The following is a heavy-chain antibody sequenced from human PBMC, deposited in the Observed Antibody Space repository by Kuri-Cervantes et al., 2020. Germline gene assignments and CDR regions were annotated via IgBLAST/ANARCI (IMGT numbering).Heavy chain of an antibody. V-gene: IGHV1-69*13. Sequence: SVKVSCKASGYTFTGNYIHWVRQAPGQGLEWMGGIIPIFGTANYAQKFQGRVTITADESTSTAYMELSSLRSEDTAVYYCAREAFHSSSWHKSDDAFDIWGQGTMVTVSS. J-gene: IGHJ3*02. CDR2: IIPIFGTA. CDR1: GYTFTGNY. CDR3: AREAFHSSSWHKSDDAFDI. D-gene: IGHD6-13*01.